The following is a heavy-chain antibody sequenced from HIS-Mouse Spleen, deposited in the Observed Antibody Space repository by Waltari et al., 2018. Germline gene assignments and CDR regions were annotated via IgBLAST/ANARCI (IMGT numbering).Heavy chain of an antibody. D-gene: IGHD1-26*01. CDR2: IYSSGST. CDR3: ARGLVAAGIFDY. Sequence: QVQLQESGPGLVKPSETLSLTCTVPGGSISIYYWSWIRQPPGKGLEWIGYIYSSGSTNYTPSLKSRITISVDTSKNQFSLKLSSVTAADTAVYYCARGLVAAGIFDYWGQGTLVTVSS. CDR1: GGSISIYY. J-gene: IGHJ4*02. V-gene: IGHV4-59*01.